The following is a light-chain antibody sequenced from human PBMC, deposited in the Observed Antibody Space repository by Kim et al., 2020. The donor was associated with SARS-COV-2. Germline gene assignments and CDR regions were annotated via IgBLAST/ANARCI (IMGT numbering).Light chain of an antibody. CDR1: RSSSGAGYD. J-gene: IGLJ3*02. CDR3: QSYDNSLRGWM. CDR2: ANS. V-gene: IGLV1-40*01. Sequence: QRVTISCSGRRSSSGAGYDVHWYQQLPGTAPKLVIYANSNRPSGVPDRFSGSKSGTSASLASTGLQAEDEADYYCQSYDNSLRGWMFGGGTQLTVL.